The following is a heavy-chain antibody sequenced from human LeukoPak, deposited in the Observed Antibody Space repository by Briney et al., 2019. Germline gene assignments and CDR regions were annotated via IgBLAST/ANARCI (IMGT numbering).Heavy chain of an antibody. J-gene: IGHJ5*02. D-gene: IGHD3-9*01. Sequence: ASVKVSCKASGYTFTSYGISWVRQAPGQGLEWMGWISAYNGNTNYAQKLQGRVTMTTDTSTSTAYMELRSLRSDDTAVYYCATGYDILTGYRWFDPWGQGTLVTVSS. CDR1: GYTFTSYG. CDR3: ATGYDILTGYRWFDP. CDR2: ISAYNGNT. V-gene: IGHV1-18*01.